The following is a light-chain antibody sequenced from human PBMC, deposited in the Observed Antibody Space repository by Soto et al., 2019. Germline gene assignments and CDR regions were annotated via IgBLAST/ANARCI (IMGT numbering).Light chain of an antibody. CDR1: ETISTF. J-gene: IGKJ5*01. CDR2: AAS. V-gene: IGKV1-39*01. CDR3: QQSYDIYPIT. Sequence: DIHMTQSPSSLSVSVGYRFTMTCRASETISTFLNWYQVKPGKAPKLLIYAASTLQDGVPSRFSGSGSGTDFTLTINSLKPEDFAYYYCQQSYDIYPITFGHGTRLEIK.